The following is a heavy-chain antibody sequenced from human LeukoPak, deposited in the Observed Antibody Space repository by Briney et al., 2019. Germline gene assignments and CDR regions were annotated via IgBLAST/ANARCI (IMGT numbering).Heavy chain of an antibody. CDR2: IFYSGST. CDR1: GGSISSGDYY. J-gene: IGHJ4*02. Sequence: PSETLSLTCTVSGGSISSGDYYWSWIRQPPGKGLEWIGYIFYSGSTYSNPSLKSRVTISVDTSKNQFSLKLSSVTAADTAVYYCARGPGYSGYNDFDYWGQGTLVTVS. V-gene: IGHV4-30-4*01. CDR3: ARGPGYSGYNDFDY. D-gene: IGHD5-12*01.